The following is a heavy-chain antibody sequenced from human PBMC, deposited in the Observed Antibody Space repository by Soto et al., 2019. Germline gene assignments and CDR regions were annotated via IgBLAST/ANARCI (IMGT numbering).Heavy chain of an antibody. CDR3: EKSYSYGLGFLEY. J-gene: IGHJ4*02. V-gene: IGHV4-31*03. CDR1: GGSISSCGYY. CDR2: VYYSGST. D-gene: IGHD5-18*01. Sequence: QVQLQESGPGLVKPSQTLSLTCTVSGGSISSCGYYWSWIRQHPGKCMEWLGYVYYSGSTYYNPILKSRVNISVDTSKNQFYLKLSSVNDAEPAEYYCEKSYSYGLGFLEYWGQGTLVTVYS.